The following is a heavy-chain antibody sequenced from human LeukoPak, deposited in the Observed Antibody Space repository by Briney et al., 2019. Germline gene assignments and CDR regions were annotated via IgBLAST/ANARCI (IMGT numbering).Heavy chain of an antibody. CDR2: ISGSGGGT. V-gene: IGHV3-23*01. D-gene: IGHD6-13*01. CDR1: GFTFSCYA. Sequence: PGGFLRLSCAASGFTFSCYAMSWVRQAPGKGLEWVSAISGSGGGTYYADSVKGRFTISRDNSKNTLYLQMNSLRAEDTAVYYCAKGQARYSSSWLDYWGQGTLVTVSS. CDR3: AKGQARYSSSWLDY. J-gene: IGHJ4*02.